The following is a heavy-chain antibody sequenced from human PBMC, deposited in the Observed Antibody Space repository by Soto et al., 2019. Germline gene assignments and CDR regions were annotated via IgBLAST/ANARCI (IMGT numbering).Heavy chain of an antibody. Sequence: QVRLKESGPGLVKPSQTLSLTCTVSGGSISSGGYYWSWIRQHPGKGLEWIGYIYYSGSTYYNPSLKSRVTISVDTSKNQFSLNLSSVTAADTAVYYCARAGHSSSSEGANWFDPWGQGTLVTVSS. J-gene: IGHJ5*02. CDR1: GGSISSGGYY. V-gene: IGHV4-31*03. CDR2: IYYSGST. D-gene: IGHD6-6*01. CDR3: ARAGHSSSSEGANWFDP.